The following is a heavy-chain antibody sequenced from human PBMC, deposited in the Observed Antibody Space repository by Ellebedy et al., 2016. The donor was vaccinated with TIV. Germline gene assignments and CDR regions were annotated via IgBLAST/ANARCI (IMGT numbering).Heavy chain of an antibody. D-gene: IGHD4-17*01. V-gene: IGHV4-34*01. CDR1: GGSFSGYY. Sequence: SETLSLTXAVYGGSFSGYYWSWIRQPPGKGLEWIGEINHSGSTNYNPSLKSRVTISVDTSKNQFSLKLSSVTAADTAVYYCAFHPLKYGDYVFYQYYFDYWGQGTLVTVSS. CDR2: INHSGST. J-gene: IGHJ4*02. CDR3: AFHPLKYGDYVFYQYYFDY.